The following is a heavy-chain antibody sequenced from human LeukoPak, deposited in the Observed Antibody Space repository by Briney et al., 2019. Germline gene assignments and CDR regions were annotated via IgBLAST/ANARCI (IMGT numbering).Heavy chain of an antibody. Sequence: SETLTLTCTVSGGSISSGGYYWGGIRQHPGKGLEWIGYIDYSGSTYYNPSLKSRVTISVDTSKNQFSLKLSSVTAADTAVYYCTRGGLSGSYYNSDAFDIWGQGTLVTVSS. J-gene: IGHJ3*02. D-gene: IGHD1-26*01. CDR2: IDYSGST. CDR3: TRGGLSGSYYNSDAFDI. CDR1: GGSISSGGYY. V-gene: IGHV4-31*03.